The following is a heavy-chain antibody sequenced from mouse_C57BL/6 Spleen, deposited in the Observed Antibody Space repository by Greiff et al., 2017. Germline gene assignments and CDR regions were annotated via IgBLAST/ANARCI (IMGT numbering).Heavy chain of an antibody. CDR2: IYPGDGDT. Sequence: QVQLQQSGPELVKPGASVKISCKASGYAFSSSWMNWVKQRPGKGLEWIGRIYPGDGDTNYNGKFKGKATLTADKSSSTAYMQLSSLTSEDSAVYFCARDEYHGSSPYYFDYWGQGTTLTVSS. D-gene: IGHD1-1*01. CDR1: GYAFSSSW. J-gene: IGHJ2*01. CDR3: ARDEYHGSSPYYFDY. V-gene: IGHV1-82*01.